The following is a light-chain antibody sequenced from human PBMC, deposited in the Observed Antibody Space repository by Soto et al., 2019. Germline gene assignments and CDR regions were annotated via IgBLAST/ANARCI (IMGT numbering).Light chain of an antibody. CDR2: DGS. J-gene: IGKJ2*01. V-gene: IGKV1-5*01. Sequence: DIHMTQSPSYLSASVGDRVTITCRASQNIGRWLAWYQRKPGKAPDLLISDGSSLESGVPSRFSGSGSGTEFNLSINCRQPDDGATYYRLQDNGKSPYTFGQGTKVEIK. CDR3: LQDNGKSPYT. CDR1: QNIGRW.